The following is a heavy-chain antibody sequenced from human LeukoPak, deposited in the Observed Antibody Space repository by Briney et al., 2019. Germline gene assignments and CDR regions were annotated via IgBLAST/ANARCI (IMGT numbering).Heavy chain of an antibody. J-gene: IGHJ4*02. CDR1: GFTFSSYA. Sequence: PGGSLRLSCAASGFTFSSYAMHWVRQAPGKGLEWVAVISYDGSNKYYADSVKGRFTISRDNAKNSLYLQMNSLRDEDTAVYYCARCAWYAPFFDYWGQGTLVTVSS. V-gene: IGHV3-30-3*01. D-gene: IGHD6-13*01. CDR3: ARCAWYAPFFDY. CDR2: ISYDGSNK.